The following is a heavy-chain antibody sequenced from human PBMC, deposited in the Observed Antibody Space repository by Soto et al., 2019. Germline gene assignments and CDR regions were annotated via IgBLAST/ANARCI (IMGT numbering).Heavy chain of an antibody. Sequence: PSQTLSLPCAISGDSVSSNSSACNFIRQSPSRGLEWLGRTYYRSKWYNDYAVSVKSRITINPDTSKNQFSLQLNSVTPEDTAVYYCARVWGEHYYGMDVWGQGTTVTVSS. CDR3: ARVWGEHYYGMDV. V-gene: IGHV6-1*01. CDR2: TYYRSKWYN. CDR1: GDSVSSNSSA. D-gene: IGHD3-16*01. J-gene: IGHJ6*02.